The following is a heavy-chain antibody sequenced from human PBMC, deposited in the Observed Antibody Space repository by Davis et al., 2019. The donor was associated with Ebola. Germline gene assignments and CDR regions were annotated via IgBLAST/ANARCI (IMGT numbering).Heavy chain of an antibody. D-gene: IGHD3/OR15-3a*01. CDR1: GGSMSSYY. J-gene: IGHJ3*01. CDR3: ARLYYDFWTSYSQDEDLGTFDV. V-gene: IGHV4-59*01. Sequence: PSETLSLTCTVSGGSMSSYYWSWVRQPPGKGLEWIGYISYTGIANYNPSLKSRVTMSRDTSKSQFSLMLTSVTAADTAMYDCARLYYDFWTSYSQDEDLGTFDVWGQGTMVTVSS. CDR2: ISYTGIA.